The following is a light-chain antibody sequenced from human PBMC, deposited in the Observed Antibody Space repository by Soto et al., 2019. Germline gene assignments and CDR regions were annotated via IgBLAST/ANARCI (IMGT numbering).Light chain of an antibody. Sequence: QSALTQPASVSGSPGQSITISCTGTSSDIGDYNYVSWYQQHPGKAPKLMIYDVSNRPSGVSNRFSGSKSGNTASLTISGLQADDEADYYCSSYTSSCNYVIGTGTKVTVL. CDR2: DVS. J-gene: IGLJ1*01. CDR3: SSYTSSCNYV. V-gene: IGLV2-14*01. CDR1: SSDIGDYNY.